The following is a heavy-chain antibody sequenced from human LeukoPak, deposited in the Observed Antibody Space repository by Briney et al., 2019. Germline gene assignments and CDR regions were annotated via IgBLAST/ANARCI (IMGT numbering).Heavy chain of an antibody. D-gene: IGHD6-6*01. CDR1: GGSISSNSYY. CDR3: ARRLAARFFDY. Sequence: PSETLSLTCTVSGGSISSNSYYWGWIRQPPGKGLEWIGNIYYCGSTYYNPSLKSRVTISVDTSKNQFSLKLSSVTAADTAVYYCARRLAARFFDYWGQGTLVTVSS. CDR2: IYYCGST. V-gene: IGHV4-39*01. J-gene: IGHJ4*02.